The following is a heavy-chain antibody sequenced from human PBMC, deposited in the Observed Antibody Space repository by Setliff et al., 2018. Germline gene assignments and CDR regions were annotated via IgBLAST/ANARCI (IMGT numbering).Heavy chain of an antibody. CDR2: IKSKTDGGSI. Sequence: GGSLRLSCAVSGFTFSYAWMHWVRQAPGKGLEWVGRIKSKTDGGSIDYAAPVKDRFTISRDDSKATLYLYMDSLKTEDTAVYYCTTDRAGCYGTTCFNYWDQGTLVTVSS. CDR1: GFTFSYAW. J-gene: IGHJ4*02. V-gene: IGHV3-15*07. CDR3: TTDRAGCYGTTCFNY. D-gene: IGHD2-2*01.